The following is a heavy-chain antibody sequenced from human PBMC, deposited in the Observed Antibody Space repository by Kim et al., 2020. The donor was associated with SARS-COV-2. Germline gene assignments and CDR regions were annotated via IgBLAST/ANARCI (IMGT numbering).Heavy chain of an antibody. Sequence: SETLSLTCTVSGGSISSYYWSWIRQPPGKGLEWIGYIYYSGSTNYNPSLKSRVTISVDTSKNQFSLKLSSVTAADTAVYYCARHGGGFRGSGPAPQPLDVWGQGTTVTVSS. J-gene: IGHJ6*02. D-gene: IGHD3-10*01. CDR2: IYYSGST. CDR1: GGSISSYY. V-gene: IGHV4-59*08. CDR3: ARHGGGFRGSGPAPQPLDV.